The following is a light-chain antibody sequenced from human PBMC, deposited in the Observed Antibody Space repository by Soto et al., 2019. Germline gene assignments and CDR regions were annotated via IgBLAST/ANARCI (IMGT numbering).Light chain of an antibody. CDR1: QSVSSY. Sequence: EIVLTQSPTTLSLSPGERATLSYRASQSVSSYFAWYQQKPGQAPRLLIYDASTRAAGIPARFSGSGSGTDFTLTISSLEPEDFAVYYCQQRSDWHLTFGGGTKVDIK. J-gene: IGKJ4*01. CDR3: QQRSDWHLT. V-gene: IGKV3-11*01. CDR2: DAS.